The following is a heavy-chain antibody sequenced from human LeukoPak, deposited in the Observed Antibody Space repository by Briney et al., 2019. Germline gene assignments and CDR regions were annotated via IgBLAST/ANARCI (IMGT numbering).Heavy chain of an antibody. D-gene: IGHD2-15*01. CDR2: MNPNSGNT. CDR3: ARAGGYCGRISCPYYFDY. Sequence: ASVKVSCKASGYTFTSYDINWVRQATGQGLEWMGWMNPNSGNTGYAQKFQGRVTMTRNTSINTAYMELSSLRSEDTAVYYCARAGGYCGRISCPYYFDYWGQGSLVAVSS. J-gene: IGHJ4*02. V-gene: IGHV1-8*01. CDR1: GYTFTSYD.